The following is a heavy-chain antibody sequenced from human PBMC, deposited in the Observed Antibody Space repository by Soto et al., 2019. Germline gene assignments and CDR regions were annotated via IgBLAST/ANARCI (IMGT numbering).Heavy chain of an antibody. CDR1: GFTVSSSY. Sequence: GGSLRLSCAASGFTVSSSYVTWVRQAPGKGLEWVSVIYSGGNTYYADSVKGRFTISRDNSKNTLYLQMDSLRAEDTAVYYCARHPSGTTAGTYYGMDVWGQGTTVTVSS. CDR3: ARHPSGTTAGTYYGMDV. J-gene: IGHJ6*02. D-gene: IGHD1-26*01. V-gene: IGHV3-53*01. CDR2: IYSGGNT.